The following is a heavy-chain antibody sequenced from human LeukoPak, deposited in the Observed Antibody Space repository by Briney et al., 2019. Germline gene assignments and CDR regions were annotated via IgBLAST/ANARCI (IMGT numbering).Heavy chain of an antibody. V-gene: IGHV3-23*01. CDR2: ISGSGGST. CDR1: GFTFSSYA. J-gene: IGHJ4*02. D-gene: IGHD2-2*01. Sequence: QSGGSLRLSCAASGFTFSSYAMSWVRQAQGKGLEWVSAISGSGGSTYYADSVEGRFTISRDNSKNTVYLQMNSLRAEDTAVYYCAKDFLGYCSSARCYSLTQPFDYWGQGTLATVSS. CDR3: AKDFLGYCSSARCYSLTQPFDY.